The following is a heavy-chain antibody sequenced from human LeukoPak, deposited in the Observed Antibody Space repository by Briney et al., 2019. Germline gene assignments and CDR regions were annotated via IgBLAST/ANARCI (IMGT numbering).Heavy chain of an antibody. CDR3: ARDRGGSGPTTTDS. CDR1: GFTFSSYW. J-gene: IGHJ4*02. D-gene: IGHD6-19*01. Sequence: GGSLRLSCAASGFTFSSYWLHWLRQAPGKGLVWVSRISSDGSNIIYADSVKGRFTISRDNAKTTLYLQMNSLRAEDTAVYYCARDRGGSGPTTTDSWGQGTLVTVSS. CDR2: ISSDGSNI. V-gene: IGHV3-74*01.